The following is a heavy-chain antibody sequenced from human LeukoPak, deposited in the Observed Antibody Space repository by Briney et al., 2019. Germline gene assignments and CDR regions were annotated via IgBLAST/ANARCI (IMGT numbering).Heavy chain of an antibody. CDR1: GGSISSGGYY. D-gene: IGHD3-10*01. CDR2: IYYSGST. CDR3: ARVLVRGVMFDY. J-gene: IGHJ4*02. V-gene: IGHV4-31*03. Sequence: PSETLSLTCTVSGGSISSGGYYWSWIRQHPGKGLEWIGYIYYSGSTYYNPSLKSRVTISVDTSKNQFSLKLSSVTAADTAVYYCARVLVRGVMFDYWGQGTLATVSS.